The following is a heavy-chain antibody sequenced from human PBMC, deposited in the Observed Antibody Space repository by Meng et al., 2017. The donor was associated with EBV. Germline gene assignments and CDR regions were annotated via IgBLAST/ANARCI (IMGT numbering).Heavy chain of an antibody. D-gene: IGHD4-11*01. J-gene: IGHJ5*02. V-gene: IGHV4-61*01. CDR2: IYYTGST. CDR1: GGSVNNESYY. Sequence: QVQLQESGPGLVKPSGXLSRTCXVSGGSVNNESYYWGWIRQPPGKGLEYIGYIYYTGSTNYNSSLKSRVTISLDKSKNQFSLKLTSLTAADTAIYYCARGDYTNYPRWFDPWGQGTLVTVSS. CDR3: ARGDYTNYPRWFDP.